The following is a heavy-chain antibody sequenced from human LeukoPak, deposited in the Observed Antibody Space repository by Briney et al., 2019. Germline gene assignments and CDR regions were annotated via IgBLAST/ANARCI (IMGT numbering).Heavy chain of an antibody. CDR2: IIPIFGTA. V-gene: IGHV1-69*05. CDR3: ASHPGYCSGGSCYYYYFDY. J-gene: IGHJ4*02. CDR1: GGTFSSYA. D-gene: IGHD2-15*01. Sequence: SVMVSCKASGGTFSSYAISWVRQAPGQGLEWMGRIIPIFGTANYAQKFQGRVTITTDESTSTAYMELSSLRSEDTAVYYCASHPGYCSGGSCYYYYFDYWGQGTLVTVSS.